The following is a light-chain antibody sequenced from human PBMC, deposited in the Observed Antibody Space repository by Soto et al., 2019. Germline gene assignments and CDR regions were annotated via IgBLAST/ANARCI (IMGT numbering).Light chain of an antibody. Sequence: SVPNQPPSASGAPGQRVPNSCSGNSSNIGSNTVNWYQQLPGTAPKLLIYSNNERPSGVPDRFSGSKSGTSASLAISGLQSEDEADFYCAAWDDSLNAYVIGTGTKVTVL. CDR2: SNN. V-gene: IGLV1-44*01. CDR3: AAWDDSLNAYV. J-gene: IGLJ1*01. CDR1: SSNIGSNT.